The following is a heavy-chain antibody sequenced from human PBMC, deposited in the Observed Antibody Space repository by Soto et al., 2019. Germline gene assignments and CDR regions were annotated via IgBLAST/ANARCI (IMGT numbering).Heavy chain of an antibody. CDR2: INAGNDHT. CDR3: ASTGTTPHFDY. CDR1: GYTFTNYA. J-gene: IGHJ4*02. V-gene: IGHV1-3*01. Sequence: ASVKVSCKAYGYTFTNYAMQWVRQAPGQRLEWMGWINAGNDHTKYSEKLQGRFTITRDTSASTAYMELSRLRSDDTAVYYCASTGTTPHFDYWGQGTLVTVSS. D-gene: IGHD1-7*01.